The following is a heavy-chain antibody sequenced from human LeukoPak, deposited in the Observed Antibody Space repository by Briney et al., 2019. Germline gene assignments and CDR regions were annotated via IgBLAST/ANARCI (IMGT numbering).Heavy chain of an antibody. D-gene: IGHD6-25*01. CDR1: GGSISGYY. V-gene: IGHV4-4*07. J-gene: IGHJ4*02. CDR2: ISTSGST. CDR3: AREGHQRLRDY. Sequence: SETLSLTCTVSGGSISGYYWSWIRQPAGQGLEWIGRISTSGSTHYSPSLKSRVTMSVDTSRNQFSLNLSSVAAADTAVYYCAREGHQRLRDYWGQGTLVTVSS.